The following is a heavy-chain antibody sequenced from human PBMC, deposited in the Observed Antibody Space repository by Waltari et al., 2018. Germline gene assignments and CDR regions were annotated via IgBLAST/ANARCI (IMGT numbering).Heavy chain of an antibody. J-gene: IGHJ4*02. CDR2: IRNKARSFTT. Sequence: EVQLVESGGDLVQPGGSRRLSCAASGFTSSDHYMDWVRQAPGKGLKWVGFIRNKARSFTTKYAASVEGRVAISRDDSTNSLYLQMNDLKTEDTAVYYCIRDKSGGYYDHWGQGTLVTVSS. V-gene: IGHV3-72*01. CDR1: GFTSSDHY. D-gene: IGHD1-26*01. CDR3: IRDKSGGYYDH.